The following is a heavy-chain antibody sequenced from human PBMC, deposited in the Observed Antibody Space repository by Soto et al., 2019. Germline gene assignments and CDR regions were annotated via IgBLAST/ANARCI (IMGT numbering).Heavy chain of an antibody. D-gene: IGHD2-2*01. CDR2: IIPIFGTA. Sequence: ASVKVSCKASGGTFSSYAISWVRQAPGQGLEWMGGIIPIFGTANYAQKFQGRVTITADESTSTAYMELSSLRSEDTAVYYCAGPKRAVVPPASAYTWFGPRGQGNLVTVSS. CDR3: AGPKRAVVPPASAYTWFGP. V-gene: IGHV1-69*13. CDR1: GGTFSSYA. J-gene: IGHJ5*02.